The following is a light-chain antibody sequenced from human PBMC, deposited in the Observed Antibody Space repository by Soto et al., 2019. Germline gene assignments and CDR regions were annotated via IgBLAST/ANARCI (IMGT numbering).Light chain of an antibody. CDR1: SSDVGGYNY. Sequence: QSALTQPASVSGSPGQSITISCTGTSSDVGGYNYVSWYQQHPGKAPKLMIYDVSSRPSGVSNRFPGSKSGNTASLTISGLLAEDEADYYCSSYTLSYTRGGYVFGTGTKVTVL. CDR3: SSYTLSYTRGGYV. V-gene: IGLV2-14*01. CDR2: DVS. J-gene: IGLJ1*01.